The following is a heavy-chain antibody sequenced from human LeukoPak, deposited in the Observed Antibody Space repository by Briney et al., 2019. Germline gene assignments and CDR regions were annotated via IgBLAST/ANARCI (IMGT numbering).Heavy chain of an antibody. V-gene: IGHV3-30*04. J-gene: IGHJ4*02. CDR3: AREDPYSGSYHGIDY. D-gene: IGHD1-26*01. CDR1: GFTFSSYA. CDR2: ISYDGSNK. Sequence: GGSLRVSCAAPGFTFSSYAMHWVRQAPSKGLEWGAVISYDGSNKYYADSVKGRFTISRDNSKNTLYLQMNSLRAEDTAVYYCAREDPYSGSYHGIDYWGQGTLVTASS.